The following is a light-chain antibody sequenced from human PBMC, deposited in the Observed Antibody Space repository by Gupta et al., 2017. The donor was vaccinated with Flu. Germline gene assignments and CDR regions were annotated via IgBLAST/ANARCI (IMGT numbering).Light chain of an antibody. Sequence: PSSVSASVGDRVTIAWLASQDVGNWLAWYQQKPGEGPKLLIYGASRVKRGVPSRFSGSGSGTDFTLTISSLQSEDFATYYCQQASSFPRTFGQGTRVEI. CDR1: QDVGNW. J-gene: IGKJ1*01. V-gene: IGKV1-12*01. CDR2: GAS. CDR3: QQASSFPRT.